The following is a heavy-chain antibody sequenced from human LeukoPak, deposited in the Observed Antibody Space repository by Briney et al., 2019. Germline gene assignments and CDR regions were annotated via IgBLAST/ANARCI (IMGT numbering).Heavy chain of an antibody. CDR3: AREECSTTSCHKYSQD. Sequence: AAVTVTCKGSGCAFTSYYIHWVRQPPGQGLEWMGIINPTGGTTTYAQKFQGRVTMTRDTSKSIVYMELSSMRTEDTAVYYCAREECSTTSCHKYSQDWGQGTLVTVSP. V-gene: IGHV1-46*01. CDR1: GCAFTSYY. CDR2: INPTGGTT. J-gene: IGHJ1*01. D-gene: IGHD2-2*01.